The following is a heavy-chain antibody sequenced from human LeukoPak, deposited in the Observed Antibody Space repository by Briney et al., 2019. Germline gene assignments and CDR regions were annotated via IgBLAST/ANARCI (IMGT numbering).Heavy chain of an antibody. CDR3: ARTDYYDSSGPLGEDY. CDR2: ISAYNGNT. J-gene: IGHJ4*02. CDR1: GYTFTSYG. D-gene: IGHD3-22*01. Sequence: ASVTVSCKASGYTFTSYGISWVRQAPGQGLEWMGWISAYNGNTNYAQKLQGRVTMTTDTSTSTAYMELRSLRSDDTAVYYCARTDYYDSSGPLGEDYWGQGTLVTVSS. V-gene: IGHV1-18*01.